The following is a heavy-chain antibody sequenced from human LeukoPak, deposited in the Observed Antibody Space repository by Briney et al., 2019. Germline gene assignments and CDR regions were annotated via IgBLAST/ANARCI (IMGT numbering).Heavy chain of an antibody. CDR1: GGSISSYY. D-gene: IGHD6-6*01. CDR3: ARDWWGSSSPEWFDP. Sequence: PSETLSLTCTVSGGSISSYYWSWIRQPAGKGQEWIGRIYTSGSTNYNPSLKSRVTMSVDTSKNQFSLKLSSVTAADTAVYYCARDWWGSSSPEWFDPWGQGTLVTVSS. J-gene: IGHJ5*02. V-gene: IGHV4-4*07. CDR2: IYTSGST.